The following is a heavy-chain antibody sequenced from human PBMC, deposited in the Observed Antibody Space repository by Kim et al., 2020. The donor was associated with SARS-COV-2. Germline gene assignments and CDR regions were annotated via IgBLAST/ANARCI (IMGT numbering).Heavy chain of an antibody. V-gene: IGHV3-30*03. J-gene: IGHJ4*01. CDR2: VSADESNK. Sequence: GGSLRLSCTASGFTFGSAHMHWVRQAPGKGPEWVALVSADESNKNYVDSVKGRFTVSRDNSQNTLFLQIDSLRPEDTAMYYCAREGTSSGRAGTFDSLG. CDR3: AREGTSSGRAGTFDS. CDR1: GFTFGSAH. D-gene: IGHD6-19*01.